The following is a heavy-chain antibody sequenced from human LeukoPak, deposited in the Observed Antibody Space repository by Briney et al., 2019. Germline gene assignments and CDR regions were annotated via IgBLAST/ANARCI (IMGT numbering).Heavy chain of an antibody. Sequence: SETLSLTCAIYGGSFDVYSWSWIRQSPGEGLEWIGEINLGGSTNYNPSLKSRVTMTIDTSKKEVSLKLTSVTAADTSIYFCATSTKTVRPDSWDSWGQGTLVSVSS. J-gene: IGHJ4*02. CDR1: GGSFDVYS. D-gene: IGHD6-6*01. CDR3: ATSTKTVRPDSWDS. V-gene: IGHV4-34*01. CDR2: INLGGST.